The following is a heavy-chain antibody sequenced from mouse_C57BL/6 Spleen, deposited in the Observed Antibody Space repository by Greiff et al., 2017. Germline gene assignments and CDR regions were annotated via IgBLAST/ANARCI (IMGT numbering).Heavy chain of an antibody. CDR3: ARGGTTVVAPGY. CDR1: GFTFSSYG. CDR2: ISSGGSYT. Sequence: EVKLVESGGDLVKPGGSLKLSCAASGFTFSSYGMSWVRQTPDKRLEWVATISSGGSYTYYPDSVKGRFTISRDNAKNTLYLQMSSLKSEDSAMYYCARGGTTVVAPGYWGQGTTLTVSS. J-gene: IGHJ2*01. V-gene: IGHV5-6*01. D-gene: IGHD1-1*01.